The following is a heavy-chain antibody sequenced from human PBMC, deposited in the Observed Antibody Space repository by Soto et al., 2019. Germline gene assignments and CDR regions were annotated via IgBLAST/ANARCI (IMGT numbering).Heavy chain of an antibody. Sequence: GASVKVSCKASGYKLISYHMHWVRLAPGQGLEWMGIINPSGGSTSYAQKFQGRVTMTRDTSTSTVYMELSSLISEDTAVYYCARASYFDSTGDHYWSYYYAMDVWGQGTTVTVSS. CDR3: ARASYFDSTGDHYWSYYYAMDV. CDR2: INPSGGST. CDR1: GYKLISYH. D-gene: IGHD3-22*01. V-gene: IGHV1-46*03. J-gene: IGHJ6*02.